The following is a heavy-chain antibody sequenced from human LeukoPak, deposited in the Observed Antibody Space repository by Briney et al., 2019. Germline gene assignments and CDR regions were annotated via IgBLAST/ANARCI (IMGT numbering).Heavy chain of an antibody. V-gene: IGHV1-18*01. Sequence: GASVKVSCKASGYTFSNFGISWVRQGPGQGLEWMGWISPYSGDTNYAQEFQGRISMTTDTSTNTAYMELRSLKSDDTAVYYCARESLRPTWGQGTLVTVSS. CDR3: ARESLRPT. J-gene: IGHJ4*02. D-gene: IGHD5-12*01. CDR1: GYTFSNFG. CDR2: ISPYSGDT.